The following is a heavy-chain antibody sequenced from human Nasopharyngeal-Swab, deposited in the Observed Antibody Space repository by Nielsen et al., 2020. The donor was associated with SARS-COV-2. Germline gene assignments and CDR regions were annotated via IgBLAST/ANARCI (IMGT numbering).Heavy chain of an antibody. D-gene: IGHD6-13*01. V-gene: IGHV3-7*05. Sequence: VCPAPGKGLEWVANIKQDGSEKYYVDSVKGRFTISRDNAKNSLYLQMNSLRAEDTAVYYCARAIAAAGSYWGRGTLVTVSS. J-gene: IGHJ4*02. CDR2: IKQDGSEK. CDR3: ARAIAAAGSY.